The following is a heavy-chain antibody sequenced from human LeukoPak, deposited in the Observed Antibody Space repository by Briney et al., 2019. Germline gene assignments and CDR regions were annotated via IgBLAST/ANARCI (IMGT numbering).Heavy chain of an antibody. J-gene: IGHJ3*02. CDR3: ARGMVENGSSALDI. D-gene: IGHD5-24*01. CDR1: GYSITSHYY. V-gene: IGHV4-38-2*02. Sequence: SETLSLTCTVSGYSITSHYYWGWIRQPPGKGLEWIGSIYHSGSTYYNPSLKSRLTISLATSKSQFSLKMSSVTAADTAVYYCARGMVENGSSALDIWGQGTMVTVSS. CDR2: IYHSGST.